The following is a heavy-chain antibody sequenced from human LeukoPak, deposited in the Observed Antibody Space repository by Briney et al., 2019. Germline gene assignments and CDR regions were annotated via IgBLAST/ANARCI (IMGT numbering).Heavy chain of an antibody. CDR1: GFTVSSNY. D-gene: IGHD5-12*01. V-gene: IGHV3-53*04. CDR3: ARSKYSGYDSRGNFDY. Sequence: PGGSLRLSCAASGFTVSSNYMSWVRQAPGKGLEWVSVIYSGGSTYYADSVKGRFTISRHNSKNTLYLQMNSLGAEDTAVYYCARSKYSGYDSRGNFDYWGQGTLVTVSS. CDR2: IYSGGST. J-gene: IGHJ4*02.